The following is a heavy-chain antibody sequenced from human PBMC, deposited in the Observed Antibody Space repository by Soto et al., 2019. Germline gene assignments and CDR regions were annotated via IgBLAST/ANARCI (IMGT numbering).Heavy chain of an antibody. CDR1: GGSISSGGYS. Sequence: SETLSLTCAVSGGSISSGGYSWSWIRQPPGKGLEWIGYIYHSGSTYYNPSLKSRVTISVDTSKNQFSLKLSSVTAADTAVYYCARQVAAAGDFDYWGQGTLVTVSS. J-gene: IGHJ4*02. D-gene: IGHD6-13*01. CDR3: ARQVAAAGDFDY. V-gene: IGHV4-30-2*01. CDR2: IYHSGST.